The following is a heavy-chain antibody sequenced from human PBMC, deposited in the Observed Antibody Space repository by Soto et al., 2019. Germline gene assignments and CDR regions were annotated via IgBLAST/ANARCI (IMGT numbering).Heavy chain of an antibody. CDR3: AREGGSSTYYPLELDF. CDR1: GYIFNHYG. CDR2: IAPFKGKT. Sequence: ASVKVSCKASGYIFNHYGINWVRQAPGQGLEWVGWIAPFKGKTNSLQRLQDRISMTIDTSASTAYLEVRSLTSDDTGVYFCAREGGSSTYYPLELDFWGQGTLVTVSS. D-gene: IGHD6-13*01. V-gene: IGHV1-18*01. J-gene: IGHJ4*02.